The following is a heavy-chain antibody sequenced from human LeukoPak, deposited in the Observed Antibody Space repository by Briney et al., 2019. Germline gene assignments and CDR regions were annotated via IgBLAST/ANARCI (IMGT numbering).Heavy chain of an antibody. V-gene: IGHV3-48*03. Sequence: PGGSLRLSCPASGFTFSSYEMNWVRQAPGKGLEWVSYISSSGSTIYYADSVKGRFTISRDNAKNSLYLQMNSLRAEDTAAYYCARVRLGSGTPRPFDYWGQGTLVTVSS. D-gene: IGHD3-10*01. CDR3: ARVRLGSGTPRPFDY. CDR1: GFTFSSYE. J-gene: IGHJ4*02. CDR2: ISSSGSTI.